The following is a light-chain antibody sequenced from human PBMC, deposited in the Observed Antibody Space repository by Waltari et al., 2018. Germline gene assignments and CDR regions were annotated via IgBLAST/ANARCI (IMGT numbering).Light chain of an antibody. CDR3: QQYGSSVMYT. V-gene: IGKV3-20*01. CDR1: QRLSKNY. CDR2: GAS. Sequence: VLTQSPVILSLSPGESATLSCRASQRLSKNYLAWYRPKPGRAPTLLIYGASSRATGIPDRFSGSGSGTDFSLTINRLEPEDFAVYYCQQYGSSVMYTFGQGTKLEIK. J-gene: IGKJ2*01.